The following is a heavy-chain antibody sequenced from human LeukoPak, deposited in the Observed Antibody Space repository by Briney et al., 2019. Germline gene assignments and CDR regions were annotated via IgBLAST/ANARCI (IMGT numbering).Heavy chain of an antibody. D-gene: IGHD2-2*01. CDR3: ARDSYCSSTSCYGSYYYYMDV. CDR1: GGSISSYY. Sequence: PSETLSLTCTVSGGSISSYYWSWIRQPAGKGLEWIGRIYISGSTNYNPSLKSRVTMSVDTSKNQFSLKLSSVTAADTAVYYCARDSYCSSTSCYGSYYYYMDVWGKGTTVTISS. CDR2: IYISGST. V-gene: IGHV4-4*07. J-gene: IGHJ6*03.